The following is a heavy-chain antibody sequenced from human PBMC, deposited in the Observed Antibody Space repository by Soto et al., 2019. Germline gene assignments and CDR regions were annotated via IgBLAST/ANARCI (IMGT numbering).Heavy chain of an antibody. D-gene: IGHD1-20*01. V-gene: IGHV3-23*01. Sequence: PGGSLRLSCAASGFTFSSYAMSWVRQAPGKGLEWVSAISGSGGSTYYADSVKGRFTISRDNSKNTLYLQMNSLRAEDTAVYYCAKDYITWYNWNRESLNHAFDYWGQGTLVTVSS. CDR3: AKDYITWYNWNRESLNHAFDY. J-gene: IGHJ4*02. CDR1: GFTFSSYA. CDR2: ISGSGGST.